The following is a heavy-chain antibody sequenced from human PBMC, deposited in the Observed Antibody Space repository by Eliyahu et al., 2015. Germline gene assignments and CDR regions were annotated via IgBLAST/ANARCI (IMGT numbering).Heavy chain of an antibody. Sequence: QVHLQQWGAGLLKPSETLSLTCAVFGESLSGYYWTWIRQSPGKGLEWIGEVRYGGPTNLSPSLKSRVTISMDISKNHFSLSLSSVSAADTAMYYCAKGGASRGDNWFDPWGPGTLVTVSS. CDR2: VRYGGPT. CDR1: GESLSGYY. V-gene: IGHV4-34*02. D-gene: IGHD4/OR15-4a*01. J-gene: IGHJ5*01. CDR3: AKGGASRGDNWFDP.